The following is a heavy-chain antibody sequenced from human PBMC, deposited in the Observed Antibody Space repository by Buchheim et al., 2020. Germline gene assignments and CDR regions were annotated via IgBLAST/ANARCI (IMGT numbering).Heavy chain of an antibody. CDR3: ARGLSPKVAGTVLRGKKWWFDP. CDR2: INHSGST. J-gene: IGHJ5*02. CDR1: GGSFSGYY. V-gene: IGHV4-34*01. D-gene: IGHD6-19*01. Sequence: QVQLQQWGAGLLKPSETLSLTCAVYGGSFSGYYWSWIRQPPGKGLEWIGEINHSGSTNYNPSLKSRVTISVETSKTQFSLKLSSVTAADTAVYYCARGLSPKVAGTVLRGKKWWFDPWGQGTL.